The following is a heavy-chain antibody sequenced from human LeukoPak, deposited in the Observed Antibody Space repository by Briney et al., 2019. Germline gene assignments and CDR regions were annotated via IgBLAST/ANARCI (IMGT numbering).Heavy chain of an antibody. Sequence: PSETLSLTCTVSGVSISSSSYCWGWVRQPRGKGLEWIGSIYYSGSTYYNPSGKSRFTISVDTSKNRFSLKLSSVTAPDTAVYYCARQGLSYYGSGSYRFFDYWGQGTLVTVSS. CDR3: ARQGLSYYGSGSYRFFDY. J-gene: IGHJ4*02. CDR2: IYYSGST. V-gene: IGHV4-39*01. D-gene: IGHD3-10*01. CDR1: GVSISSSSYC.